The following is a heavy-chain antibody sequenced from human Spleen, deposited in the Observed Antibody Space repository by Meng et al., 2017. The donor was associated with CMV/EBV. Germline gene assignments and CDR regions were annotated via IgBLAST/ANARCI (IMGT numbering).Heavy chain of an antibody. J-gene: IGHJ6*02. CDR1: GFTFSSYA. CDR3: AKDLGHRNIIELIGDYYYGMGV. D-gene: IGHD3-10*01. V-gene: IGHV3-30*04. CDR2: ISYDGSNK. Sequence: GESLKISCAASGFTFSSYAMHWVRQAPGKGLEWVAVISYDGSNKYYADSVKGRFTIARDNSKNTLNMQMNSLRIDDTAVYFCAKDLGHRNIIELIGDYYYGMGVWGQGTPVTVSS.